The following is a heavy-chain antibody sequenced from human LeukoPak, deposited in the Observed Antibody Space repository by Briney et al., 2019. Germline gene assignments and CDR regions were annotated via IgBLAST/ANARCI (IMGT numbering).Heavy chain of an antibody. CDR2: IYTSGST. D-gene: IGHD3-9*01. CDR3: ARAYDILTGYPWYFDY. V-gene: IGHV4-61*02. Sequence: PSETLSLTCTVSGASISSGSYYWSWIRRPAGKGLEWIGRIYTSGSTNYNPSLKSRVTISVDTSKNQFSLKLSSVTAADTAVYYCARAYDILTGYPWYFDYWGQGTLVTVSS. CDR1: GASISSGSYY. J-gene: IGHJ4*02.